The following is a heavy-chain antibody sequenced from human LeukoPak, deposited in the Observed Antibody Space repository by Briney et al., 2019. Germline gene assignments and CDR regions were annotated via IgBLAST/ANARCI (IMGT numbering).Heavy chain of an antibody. Sequence: SETLSLTCTVSGGSISSSSYYWGWIRQPPGKGLEWIGSIYYSGSTYYNPSLKSRVTISVDTSKNQFSLKLSSVTAADTAVYYCARVVANSWPIRYYYYYMDVWGKGTTVTVSS. CDR3: ARVVANSWPIRYYYYYMDV. V-gene: IGHV4-39*07. CDR2: IYYSGST. D-gene: IGHD6-13*01. CDR1: GGSISSSSYY. J-gene: IGHJ6*03.